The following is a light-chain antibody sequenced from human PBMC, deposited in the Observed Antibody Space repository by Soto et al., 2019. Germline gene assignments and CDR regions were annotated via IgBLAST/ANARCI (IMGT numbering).Light chain of an antibody. V-gene: IGLV3-21*02. J-gene: IGLJ2*01. Sequence: SYELTQPPSVSVAPGQTARIICGGNNIGSKSVHWYQQKPGQAPVVVVYDDSDRPSGIPERFSGSNSGNTATLTISGVEAGDEADYYCQVWDSSSDHVVFGGGTKVTVL. CDR3: QVWDSSSDHVV. CDR2: DDS. CDR1: NIGSKS.